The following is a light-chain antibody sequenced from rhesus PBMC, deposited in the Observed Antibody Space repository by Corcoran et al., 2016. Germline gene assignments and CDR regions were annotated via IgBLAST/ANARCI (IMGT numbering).Light chain of an antibody. J-gene: IGKJ2*01. V-gene: IGKV1-21*01. CDR1: QGITND. CDR2: EAS. Sequence: DIQMTQSPSSLSASVGDRVTITCRASQGITNDLAWYQQRPGETPKLLFYEASSLQSGIPSRFSGSGSGTAFTLTISSLHSEDFATYYCQHYYSPPYNFGQGTKVEI. CDR3: QHYYSPPYN.